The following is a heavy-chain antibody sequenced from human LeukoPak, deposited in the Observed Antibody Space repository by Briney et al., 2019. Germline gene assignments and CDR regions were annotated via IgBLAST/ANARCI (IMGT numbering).Heavy chain of an antibody. CDR2: ISAYNGNT. D-gene: IGHD5-18*01. CDR1: GYTFTSYG. J-gene: IGHJ4*02. V-gene: IGHV1-18*01. Sequence: ASVKVSCKASGYTFTSYGISWVRQAPGQGLEGMGWISAYNGNTNYAQKLQGRVTMTTDTSTSTAYMELRSQRSDDTAVYYCARALVGYSYGPFDYWGQGTLVTVSS. CDR3: ARALVGYSYGPFDY.